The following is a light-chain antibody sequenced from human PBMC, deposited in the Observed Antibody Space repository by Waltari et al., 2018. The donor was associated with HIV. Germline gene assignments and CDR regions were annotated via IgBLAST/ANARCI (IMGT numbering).Light chain of an antibody. CDR2: GAS. CDR3: QQCSNWPPI. J-gene: IGKJ2*01. CDR1: QNIRRN. V-gene: IGKV3-15*01. Sequence: EIAMTQSPATLSVSPGERATLSCRASQNIRRNLAWYQQKPGQAPRLIIFGASTRATGLPARFSGSASGTDFTLTISSLEPEDFAVYFCQQCSNWPPIFGQGTKLEIK.